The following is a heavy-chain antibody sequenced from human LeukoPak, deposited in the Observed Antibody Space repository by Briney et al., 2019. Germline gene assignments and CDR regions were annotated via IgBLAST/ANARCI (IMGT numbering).Heavy chain of an antibody. Sequence: ASVKVSCKASGGTFSSYAISWVRQAPGQGLEWMGGIIPIFGTANYAQKFQGRVTITADESTSTAYMELSSLRSEDTAVYYCASLGYYYDSSGYPYFDYWGQGTLVTVSS. V-gene: IGHV1-69*13. J-gene: IGHJ4*02. D-gene: IGHD3-22*01. CDR3: ASLGYYYDSSGYPYFDY. CDR1: GGTFSSYA. CDR2: IIPIFGTA.